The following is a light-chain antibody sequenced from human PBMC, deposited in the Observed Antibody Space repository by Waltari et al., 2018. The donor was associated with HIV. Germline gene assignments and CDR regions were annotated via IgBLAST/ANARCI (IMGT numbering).Light chain of an antibody. J-gene: IGLJ1*01. Sequence: QSALTQPPSASGSPGQSVTLSCTGTSSDVGGYNYVSWYQQHPGKAPKLMIYDVSNRPSGVSNRFSGSKSGNTASLTISGLQAEDEADYYCSSYTSSNTLPYVFGTGTKVTVL. CDR1: SSDVGGYNY. CDR3: SSYTSSNTLPYV. V-gene: IGLV2-14*03. CDR2: DVS.